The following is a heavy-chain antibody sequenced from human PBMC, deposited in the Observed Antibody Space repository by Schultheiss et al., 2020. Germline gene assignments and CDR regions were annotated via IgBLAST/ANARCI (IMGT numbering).Heavy chain of an antibody. CDR3: ARGGGSGYYYYYYYGMDV. Sequence: GESLKISCAASGFTFSSYWMSWVRQAPGKGLEWVANIKQDGSEKYYVDSVKGRFTISRDNAKNSLYLQMNSLRAEDTAVYYCARGGGSGYYYYYYYGMDVWGQGTTVTVSS. CDR1: GFTFSSYW. D-gene: IGHD3-3*01. V-gene: IGHV3-7*03. CDR2: IKQDGSEK. J-gene: IGHJ6*02.